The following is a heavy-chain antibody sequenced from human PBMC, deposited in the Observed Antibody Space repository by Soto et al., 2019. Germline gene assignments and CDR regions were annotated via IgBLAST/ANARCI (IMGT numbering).Heavy chain of an antibody. D-gene: IGHD2-15*01. CDR2: IIPILGIA. V-gene: IGHV1-69*04. CDR1: GGTFSSYT. Sequence: SVKVSFKASGGTFSSYTISWVRQAPGQGPEWMGRIIPILGIANYAQKFQGRVTITADKSTSTAYMELSSLRSEDTAVYYCARDHPDIGAFDIWGQGTMVTVS. CDR3: ARDHPDIGAFDI. J-gene: IGHJ3*02.